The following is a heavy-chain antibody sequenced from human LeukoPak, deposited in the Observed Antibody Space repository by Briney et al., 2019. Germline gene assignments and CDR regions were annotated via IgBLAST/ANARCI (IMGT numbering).Heavy chain of an antibody. J-gene: IGHJ4*02. V-gene: IGHV3-7*01. CDR1: GFTFSNYW. CDR2: IKQDGSEK. D-gene: IGHD4-23*01. Sequence: PGGSLRLSCAASGFTFSNYWMSWVRQAPGKGLEWVANIKQDGSEKYYVDSVKGRFTISRDNAKNSLYLQMNSLRVEDTAVYYCARDSVEASNYFDYWRQGTLVTVSS. CDR3: ARDSVEASNYFDY.